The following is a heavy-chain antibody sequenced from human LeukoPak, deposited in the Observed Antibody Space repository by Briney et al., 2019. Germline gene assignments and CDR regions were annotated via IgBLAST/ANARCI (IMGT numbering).Heavy chain of an antibody. D-gene: IGHD5-12*01. J-gene: IGHJ3*02. V-gene: IGHV3-11*04. CDR3: ARDLPATTNYDAFDI. CDR1: GFTFSDYY. CDR2: ISSSGSTI. Sequence: PGGSLRLSCAASGFTFSDYYMSWIRQAPGKGLEWVSYISSSGSTIYYADSVKGRFTISRDNAKNSLYLQMNSLRAEDTAVYYCARDLPATTNYDAFDIWGQGTMVTVSS.